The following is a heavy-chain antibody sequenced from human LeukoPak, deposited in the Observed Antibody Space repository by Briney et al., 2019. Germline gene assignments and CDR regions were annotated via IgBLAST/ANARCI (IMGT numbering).Heavy chain of an antibody. CDR3: ARDSDGSGISWFDP. CDR2: IIPIFGTA. D-gene: IGHD3-10*01. CDR1: GGTFSSYA. J-gene: IGHJ5*02. V-gene: IGHV1-69*13. Sequence: GASGKVSCKASGGTFSSYAISWVRQAPGQGLEWMGGIIPIFGTANYAQKFQGRVTITADESTSTAYMELSSLRSEDTAVYYCARDSDGSGISWFDPWGQGTLVTVSS.